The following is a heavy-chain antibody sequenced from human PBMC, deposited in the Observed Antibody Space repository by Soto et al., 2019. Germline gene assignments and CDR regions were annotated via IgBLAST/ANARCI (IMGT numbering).Heavy chain of an antibody. D-gene: IGHD1-1*01. J-gene: IGHJ4*02. CDR1: GYTFTNYG. CDR2: ITTYNGNT. Sequence: VQLVQSGGEVKNPGGSVNVSCKTSGYTFTNYGISWVRQAPGQGLEFMGWITTYNGNTNYAQKFQDRVTMTRDTSTCTAYMELRSVRSDDTAMYYCATFHQLRPLGYWGQGTLVTVSS. V-gene: IGHV1-18*01. CDR3: ATFHQLRPLGY.